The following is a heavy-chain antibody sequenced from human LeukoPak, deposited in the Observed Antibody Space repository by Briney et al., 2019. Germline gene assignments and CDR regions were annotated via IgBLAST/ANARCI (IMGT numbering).Heavy chain of an antibody. CDR2: IQQDGSEK. V-gene: IGHV3-7*01. Sequence: AGSLRRSCAGSGFTSSGFWRGWVGQAPGKGLEGVANIQQDGSEKYYVDSVKGRFTISRDNAKNPLYLQMNSLRAEDTAVYYCARVPEYGYVSDYWGPGTLVTVSS. D-gene: IGHD5-12*01. J-gene: IGHJ4*02. CDR1: GFTSSGFW. CDR3: ARVPEYGYVSDY.